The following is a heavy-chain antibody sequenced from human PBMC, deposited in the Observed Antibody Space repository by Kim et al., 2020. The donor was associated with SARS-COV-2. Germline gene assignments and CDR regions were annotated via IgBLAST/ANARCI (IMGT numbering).Heavy chain of an antibody. CDR3: ARDRTPYYYDSSGYSRGALDI. V-gene: IGHV3-30-3*01. J-gene: IGHJ3*02. Sequence: GGSLRLSCAASGFTFSSYAMHWVRQAPGKGLEWVAVISYDGSNKYYADSVKGRFTISRDNSKNTLYLQMNSLRAEDTAVYYCARDRTPYYYDSSGYSRGALDIWGQGTMVTVSS. D-gene: IGHD3-22*01. CDR2: ISYDGSNK. CDR1: GFTFSSYA.